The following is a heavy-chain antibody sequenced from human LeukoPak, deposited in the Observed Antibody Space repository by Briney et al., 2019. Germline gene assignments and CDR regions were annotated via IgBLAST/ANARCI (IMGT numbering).Heavy chain of an antibody. CDR2: INPNSGGT. Sequence: ASVKVSCKASGYTFTGYYMHWVRQAPGQGLEWMGWINPNSGGTNYAQEFQGRVTMTRDTSISTAYMELSRLRSDDTAVYYCARGPLEGISLSLYWGQGTLVTVSS. CDR3: ARGPLEGISLSLY. V-gene: IGHV1-2*02. D-gene: IGHD6-13*01. CDR1: GYTFTGYY. J-gene: IGHJ4*02.